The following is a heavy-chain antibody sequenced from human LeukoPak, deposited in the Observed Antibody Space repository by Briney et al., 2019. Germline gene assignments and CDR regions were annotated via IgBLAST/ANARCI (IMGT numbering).Heavy chain of an antibody. CDR3: ARITIFGVVPPTLFDY. Sequence: SETPSLTCTVSGGSISSGGYYWSWIRQPPGKGLEWIGYIYHSGSTYYNPSLKSRVTISVDRSKNQFSLKLSSVTAADTAVYYCARITIFGVVPPTLFDYWGQGTLVTVSS. CDR2: IYHSGST. D-gene: IGHD3-3*01. V-gene: IGHV4-30-2*01. J-gene: IGHJ4*02. CDR1: GGSISSGGYY.